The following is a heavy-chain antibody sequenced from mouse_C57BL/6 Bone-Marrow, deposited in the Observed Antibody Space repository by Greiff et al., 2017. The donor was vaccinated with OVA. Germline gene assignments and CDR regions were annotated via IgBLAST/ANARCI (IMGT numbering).Heavy chain of an antibody. CDR2: IDPENGDT. V-gene: IGHV14-4*01. Sequence: VQLKESGAELVRPGASVKLSCTASGFNIKADYMHWVKERPEQGLEWIGWIDPENGDTEYASKFQGKATITADTSSKTVYLHLSSLTSEDTAVYYCTTYRYWGQGTTLTVSS. J-gene: IGHJ2*01. CDR3: TTYRY. CDR1: GFNIKADY.